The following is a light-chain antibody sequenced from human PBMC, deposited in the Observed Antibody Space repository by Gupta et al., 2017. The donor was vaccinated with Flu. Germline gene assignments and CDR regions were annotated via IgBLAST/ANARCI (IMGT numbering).Light chain of an antibody. CDR3: EAWDSSRGDGL. V-gene: IGLV1-44*01. CDR2: NNY. Sequence: RETVTVSGGSTKIGSNSVHWYQQNPGTAPKLLMYNNYERPSGIPERFSGSKSGTSATLDITRLESGDEADYYWEAWDSSRGDGLFGGGTKLTVL. J-gene: IGLJ2*01. CDR1: STKIGSNS.